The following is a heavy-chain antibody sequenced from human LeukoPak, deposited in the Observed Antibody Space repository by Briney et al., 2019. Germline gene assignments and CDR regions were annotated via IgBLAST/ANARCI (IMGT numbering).Heavy chain of an antibody. Sequence: GGSLRLSCAASGFTFSSYGMHWVRQAPGKGLEWVAVISYDGSNKYYADSVKGRFTISRDNSKNTLYLEVNSLRAEDTAVYYCAKMKGHPLPKYYMDVWGQGTTVTVSS. CDR3: AKMKGHPLPKYYMDV. CDR1: GFTFSSYG. D-gene: IGHD1-26*01. V-gene: IGHV3-30*18. CDR2: ISYDGSNK. J-gene: IGHJ6*01.